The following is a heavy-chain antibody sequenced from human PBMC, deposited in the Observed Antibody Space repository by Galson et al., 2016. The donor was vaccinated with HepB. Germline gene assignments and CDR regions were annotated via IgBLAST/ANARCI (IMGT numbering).Heavy chain of an antibody. CDR2: ILWRGAT. CDR1: GGSISTFYY. D-gene: IGHD1-1*01. J-gene: IGHJ3*02. CDR3: ARHILAAGTGAAFDI. V-gene: IGHV4-39*01. Sequence: SLTCTVSGGSISTFYYWAWIRQTPGQGLEWIGTILWRGATYYNPSLESRVTLSVDTSKNQFSLNLRSVTAADTAFYYCARHILAAGTGAAFDIWDLGTMVTVSS.